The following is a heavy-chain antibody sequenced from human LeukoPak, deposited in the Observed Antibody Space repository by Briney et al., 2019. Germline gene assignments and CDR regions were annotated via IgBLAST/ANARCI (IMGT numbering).Heavy chain of an antibody. CDR1: GFTFDDYA. CDR3: AKIRGYCSGGSCFGP. CDR2: ISWNSGSI. J-gene: IGHJ5*02. D-gene: IGHD2-15*01. Sequence: PGGSLRLSCAASGFTFDDYAMHWVRHAPGKGLEWVSGISWNSGSIGYADSVKGRFTISRDNAKNSLYLQMNSLRAEDMALYYCAKIRGYCSGGSCFGPWGQGTLVTVSS. V-gene: IGHV3-9*03.